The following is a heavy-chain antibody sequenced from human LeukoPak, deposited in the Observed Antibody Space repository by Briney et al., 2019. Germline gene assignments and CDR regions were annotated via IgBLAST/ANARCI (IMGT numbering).Heavy chain of an antibody. V-gene: IGHV4-34*01. Sequence: SETLSLTCAVYGGSFSGYYWSWIRQPPGKGLEWIGSIYYSGSTYHNPSLKSRVTISVDTSKNQFSLKLSSVTAADTAVYYCARWEGNRYYYYYMDVWGKGTTVTVSS. D-gene: IGHD2/OR15-2a*01. CDR2: IYYSGST. CDR1: GGSFSGYY. J-gene: IGHJ6*03. CDR3: ARWEGNRYYYYYMDV.